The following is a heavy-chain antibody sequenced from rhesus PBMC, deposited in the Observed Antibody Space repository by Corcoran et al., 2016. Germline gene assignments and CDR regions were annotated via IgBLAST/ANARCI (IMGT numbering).Heavy chain of an antibody. D-gene: IGHD6-31*01. CDR3: GRDTTAAGTD. CDR1: GTSITNTYYY. V-gene: IGHV4-122*02. Sequence: QVQLQESGPGLVTPSETLSLTCAVSGTSITNTYYYWSWIRQPPGKGLEHIGYIIYTGDPSYIPSLKGRVAVSRDTCKNQISRRLNSVTAADTAVYYCGRDTTAAGTDWGQGGLVTVSS. J-gene: IGHJ4*01. CDR2: IIYTGDP.